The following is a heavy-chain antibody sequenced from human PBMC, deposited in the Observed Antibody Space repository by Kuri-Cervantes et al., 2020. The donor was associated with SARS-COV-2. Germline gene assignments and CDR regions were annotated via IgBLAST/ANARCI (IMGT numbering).Heavy chain of an antibody. Sequence: GESLKISCAASGFTFSDNYMSWIRQAPGKGLEWVSYISSSSSYTNYADSVKGRFTISRDNAKNSLYLQMNSLRDEDTAVYYCAREGGFISGGSGSYYYYYGMDVWGQGTTVTVSS. CDR2: ISSSSSYT. J-gene: IGHJ6*02. D-gene: IGHD3-10*01. CDR3: AREGGFISGGSGSYYYYYGMDV. V-gene: IGHV3-11*06. CDR1: GFTFSDNY.